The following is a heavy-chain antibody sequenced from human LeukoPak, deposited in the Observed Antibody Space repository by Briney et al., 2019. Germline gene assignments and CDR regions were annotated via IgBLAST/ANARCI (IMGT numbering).Heavy chain of an antibody. J-gene: IGHJ4*02. CDR1: GGSISSSSYY. D-gene: IGHD3-3*01. Sequence: SETLSLTCTVSGGSISSSSYYWGWIRQPPGKGLEWIGSIYYSGSTYYNPSLKSRVTISVDTSKNQFSLKLSSVTAADTAVYYCAGASYDFWSGYYNFDYWGQGTLVTVSS. V-gene: IGHV4-39*07. CDR3: AGASYDFWSGYYNFDY. CDR2: IYYSGST.